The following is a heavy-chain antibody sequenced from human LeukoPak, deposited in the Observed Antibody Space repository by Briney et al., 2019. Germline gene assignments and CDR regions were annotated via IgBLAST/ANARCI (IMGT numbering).Heavy chain of an antibody. D-gene: IGHD2-8*01. CDR1: GYTFTGYY. Sequence: ASVKVSCKASGYTFTGYYMHWVRQAPGQGLEWMGRINPNSGGTNYAQKFQGRVTMTRDTSISTAYMELSRLRSDDTAVYYCARDILYCTNGVCYSTDFDYRGQGTLVTVSS. V-gene: IGHV1-2*06. CDR2: INPNSGGT. J-gene: IGHJ4*02. CDR3: ARDILYCTNGVCYSTDFDY.